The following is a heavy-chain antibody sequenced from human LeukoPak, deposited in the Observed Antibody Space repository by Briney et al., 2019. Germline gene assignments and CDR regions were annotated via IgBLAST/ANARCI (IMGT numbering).Heavy chain of an antibody. CDR2: ISWNSGSI. J-gene: IGHJ4*02. D-gene: IGHD6-6*01. CDR1: GFTFDDYA. Sequence: GRSMRLSCAASGFTFDDYAMHWVRQAPGKGLEWVSGISWNSGSIGYADSVKGRFTISRDNAKNSLYLQMNSLRAEDTALYYCARHSYSSSSGPFDYWGQGTLVTVSS. CDR3: ARHSYSSSSGPFDY. V-gene: IGHV3-9*01.